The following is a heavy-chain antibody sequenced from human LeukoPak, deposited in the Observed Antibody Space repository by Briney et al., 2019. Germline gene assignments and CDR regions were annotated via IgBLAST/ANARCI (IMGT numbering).Heavy chain of an antibody. CDR3: ARVSNYYDSSGPPQGWFDP. J-gene: IGHJ5*02. Sequence: SETLSLTCTVSGGSISSYYWSWIRQPPGKGLEWIGYIYYSGSTNYNPSLKSRVTISVDTSKNQFSLKLSSVTAADTAVYYCARVSNYYDSSGPPQGWFDPWGQGTPVTVSS. CDR1: GGSISSYY. CDR2: IYYSGST. V-gene: IGHV4-59*01. D-gene: IGHD3-22*01.